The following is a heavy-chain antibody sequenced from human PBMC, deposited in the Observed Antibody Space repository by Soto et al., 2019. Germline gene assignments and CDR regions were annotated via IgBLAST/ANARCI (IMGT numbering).Heavy chain of an antibody. CDR2: IKCDGGST. D-gene: IGHD6-13*01. V-gene: IGHV3-43*01. CDR3: VGGVQQLPWYYFDY. Sequence: GGSLRLSCAASGFAFSSYWIHWVRQVPGKGLEWVSLIKCDGGSTYYADSVKGRFTISRDNSKNSLYLQMNSLRTEDTALYYCVGGVQQLPWYYFDYWGQGTLVTVSS. CDR1: GFAFSSYW. J-gene: IGHJ4*02.